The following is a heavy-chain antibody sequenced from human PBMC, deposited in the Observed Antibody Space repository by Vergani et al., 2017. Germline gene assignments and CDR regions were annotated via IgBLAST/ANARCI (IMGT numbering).Heavy chain of an antibody. CDR2: INPNSGGT. CDR3: AREHDYGDYFDY. Sequence: QVQLVQSGAEVKKPGASVKVSCKASGYTFTGYYMHWVRQAPGQGLEWMGWINPNSGGTNYAQKFQGWVTMTRDTSISTAYMELSSVTAADTAVYYCAREHDYGDYFDYWGQGTLVTVSS. CDR1: GYTFTGYY. V-gene: IGHV1-2*04. D-gene: IGHD4-17*01. J-gene: IGHJ4*02.